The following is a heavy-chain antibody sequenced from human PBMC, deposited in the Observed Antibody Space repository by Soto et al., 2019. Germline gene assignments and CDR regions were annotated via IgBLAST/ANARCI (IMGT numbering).Heavy chain of an antibody. D-gene: IGHD3-22*01. Sequence: SETLSLTCAVSGCSISSGGYSWSWIRQPPGKGLEWIGYIYHSGSTYYNPSLKSRVTISVDRSKNQFSLKLSSVTAADTAVYYCARTIAYYDSSGYIYYFDYWGQGTLVTVSS. CDR3: ARTIAYYDSSGYIYYFDY. CDR1: GCSISSGGYS. V-gene: IGHV4-30-2*01. J-gene: IGHJ4*02. CDR2: IYHSGST.